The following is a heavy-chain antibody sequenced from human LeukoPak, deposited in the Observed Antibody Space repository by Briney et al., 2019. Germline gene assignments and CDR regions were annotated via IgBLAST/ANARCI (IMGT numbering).Heavy chain of an antibody. CDR3: ARDHGSGWAPLWSFQH. CDR2: IKQDGSEK. J-gene: IGHJ1*01. Sequence: GGSLRLSCAASGFTFSSYWMSWVRQAPGKGLEWVANIKQDGSEKYYVDSVKGRFSISRDNAKNSLYLQMNSLRVEDTAVYYCARDHGSGWAPLWSFQHWGQGTLVTVSS. D-gene: IGHD6-19*01. CDR1: GFTFSSYW. V-gene: IGHV3-7*01.